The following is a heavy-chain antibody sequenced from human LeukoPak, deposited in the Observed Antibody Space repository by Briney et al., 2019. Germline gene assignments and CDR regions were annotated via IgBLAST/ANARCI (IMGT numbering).Heavy chain of an antibody. Sequence: GGSLRLSCAASGFTFDDYAMHWVRQAPGKGLEWVSDISWNSGSIGYADPVKGRSTISRDNAKNSLYLQMNSLRAEDMALYYCAKDVSLGYCSGGSCSAHFDYWGQGTLVTVSS. CDR1: GFTFDDYA. J-gene: IGHJ4*02. D-gene: IGHD2-15*01. CDR3: AKDVSLGYCSGGSCSAHFDY. V-gene: IGHV3-9*03. CDR2: ISWNSGSI.